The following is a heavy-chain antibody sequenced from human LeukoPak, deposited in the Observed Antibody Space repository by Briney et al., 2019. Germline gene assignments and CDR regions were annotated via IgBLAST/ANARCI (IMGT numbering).Heavy chain of an antibody. D-gene: IGHD3-3*01. CDR3: ARGLEWLTRRHTWFDP. CDR1: GGTFSNYA. CDR2: IIPIFGTA. J-gene: IGHJ5*02. Sequence: ASVKVSCKASGGTFSNYAISWVRQAPGQGLEWMGGIIPIFGTANYAQKFRGRVTITADKSTRTAYMELRSLRSDDTAVYYCARGLEWLTRRHTWFDPWGQGTLVTVSS. V-gene: IGHV1-69*06.